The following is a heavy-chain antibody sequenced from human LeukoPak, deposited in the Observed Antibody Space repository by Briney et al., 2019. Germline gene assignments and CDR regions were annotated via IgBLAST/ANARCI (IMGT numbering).Heavy chain of an antibody. J-gene: IGHJ4*02. V-gene: IGHV4-61*02. CDR2: IYTSGST. CDR3: ARDSGH. D-gene: IGHD3-10*01. CDR1: GGSISSGSYY. Sequence: PSQTLSLTCTVSGGSISSGSYYWSWIRQPAGKGLEWIGRIYTSGSTNYNPSLKSRVTIAVDTSKNQFSLKLSSVTAADTAVYYCARDSGHWGQGTLVTVSS.